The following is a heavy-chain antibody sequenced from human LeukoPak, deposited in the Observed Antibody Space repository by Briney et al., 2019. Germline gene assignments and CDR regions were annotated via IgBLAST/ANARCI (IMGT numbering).Heavy chain of an antibody. CDR3: ARAGGTTFFGMDV. J-gene: IGHJ6*02. CDR1: GFTFTNYW. Sequence: PGGSLRLSCAASGFTFTNYWMHWVRQGPGTGLVWVSRISAEGSSIAFADSVKGRFTISRDNAKNTVYLQMNTLRVEDTAIYCCARAGGTTFFGMDVWGQGTTVTVSS. CDR2: ISAEGSSI. D-gene: IGHD2/OR15-2a*01. V-gene: IGHV3-74*03.